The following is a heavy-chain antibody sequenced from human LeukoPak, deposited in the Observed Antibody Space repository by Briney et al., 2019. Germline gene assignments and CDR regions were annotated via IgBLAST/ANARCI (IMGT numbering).Heavy chain of an antibody. Sequence: SETLSLTCAAYGGSFSGYYWSWIRQPPGKGLEWIGEINHSGSTNYNPSLKSRVTISVDTSKNQFSLKLSSATAADTAVYYCATRSSYNRSSSSPEFDYWGQGTLVTVSS. CDR2: INHSGST. J-gene: IGHJ4*02. CDR3: ATRSSYNRSSSSPEFDY. D-gene: IGHD6-6*01. CDR1: GGSFSGYY. V-gene: IGHV4-34*01.